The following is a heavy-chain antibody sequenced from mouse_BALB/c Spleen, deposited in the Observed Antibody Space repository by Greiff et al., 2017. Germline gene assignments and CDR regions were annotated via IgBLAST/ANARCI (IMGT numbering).Heavy chain of an antibody. CDR2: ISSGGSYT. J-gene: IGHJ3*01. CDR3: ARNYDYDGRTSWFAY. Sequence: DVQLVESGGGLVKPGGSLKLSCAASGFTFSSYAMSWVRQTPEKRLEWVATISSGGSYTYYPDSVKGRFTISRDNAKNTLYLQMSSLRSEDTAMYYCARNYDYDGRTSWFAYWGQGTLVTVSA. D-gene: IGHD2-4*01. CDR1: GFTFSSYA. V-gene: IGHV5-9-3*01.